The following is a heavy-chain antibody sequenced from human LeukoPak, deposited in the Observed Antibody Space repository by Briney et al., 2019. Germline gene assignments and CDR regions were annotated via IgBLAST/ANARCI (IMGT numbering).Heavy chain of an antibody. CDR1: GGTFSSYA. J-gene: IGHJ4*02. CDR3: ARSYYYGSGSYYNAFDY. CDR2: IIPIFGTA. Sequence: ASVKVSCKASGGTFSSYAISWVRQAPGQGLEWMGGIIPIFGTANYAQKFQGRVTITADESTSTAYMELSSLRSEDTAVYYCARSYYYGSGSYYNAFDYWGQGTLVTVSS. V-gene: IGHV1-69*13. D-gene: IGHD3-10*01.